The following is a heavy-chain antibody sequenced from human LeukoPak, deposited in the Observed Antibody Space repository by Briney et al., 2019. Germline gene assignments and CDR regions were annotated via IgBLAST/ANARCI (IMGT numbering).Heavy chain of an antibody. CDR3: ARQYYDSSGYYPWYFDQ. V-gene: IGHV4-39*01. J-gene: IGHJ4*02. CDR2: MYYSGST. CDR1: GGSFSRSSYY. D-gene: IGHD3-22*01. Sequence: PSETLSLTCTVSGGSFSRSSYYWGWIRQPPGKGLEWIGSMYYSGSTYYNQSLKSRVTVSVDTSKNQFSLKLTSVTAADTAVYYCARQYYDSSGYYPWYFDQWGQGTPVTVSS.